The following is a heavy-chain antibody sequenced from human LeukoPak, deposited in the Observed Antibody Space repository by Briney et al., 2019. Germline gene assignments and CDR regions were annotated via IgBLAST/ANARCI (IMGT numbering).Heavy chain of an antibody. CDR2: FVVGNGNT. D-gene: IGHD3-3*01. CDR1: GFAFPPSA. V-gene: IGHV1-58*01. Sequence: SVKVSCKPSGFAFPPSAVHWVRQARGQPLEWMGWFVVGNGNTNYAQNFRGRVTITRDMSSRITYTELSGLRPEDTAVYYCATDRNMDYDSWRPPGYWGQGTLVIVSS. J-gene: IGHJ4*01. CDR3: ATDRNMDYDSWRPPGY.